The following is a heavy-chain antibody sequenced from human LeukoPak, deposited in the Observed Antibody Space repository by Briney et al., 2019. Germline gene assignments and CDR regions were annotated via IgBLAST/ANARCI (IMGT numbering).Heavy chain of an antibody. Sequence: ASVKVSCKASGGTFSSYAISWVRQAPGQGLEWMGRIIPILGIANYAQKFQGRVTITADKSTSTAYMEQSSLRSEDTAVYYCARDPLPLYGAQVWYYYYGMDVWGQGTTVTVSS. V-gene: IGHV1-69*04. D-gene: IGHD4-17*01. J-gene: IGHJ6*02. CDR1: GGTFSSYA. CDR3: ARDPLPLYGAQVWYYYYGMDV. CDR2: IIPILGIA.